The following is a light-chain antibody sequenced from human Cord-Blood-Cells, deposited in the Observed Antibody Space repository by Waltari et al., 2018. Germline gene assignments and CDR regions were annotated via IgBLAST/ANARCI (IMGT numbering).Light chain of an antibody. CDR1: SSDVGGYNY. Sequence: QSALTQPRSVSASPGQSVTISCTGTSSDVGGYNYVSWYQQPPGKAPKLMIYDADKRPSGVPDRFSGSTSGNTASLTISGLQAEDEADYYCCSYAGSYPWVFGGGTKLTVL. V-gene: IGLV2-11*01. CDR2: DAD. J-gene: IGLJ3*02. CDR3: CSYAGSYPWV.